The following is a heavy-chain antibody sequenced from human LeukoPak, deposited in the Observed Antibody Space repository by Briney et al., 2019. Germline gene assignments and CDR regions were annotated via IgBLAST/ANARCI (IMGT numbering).Heavy chain of an antibody. CDR2: ISYDGSNK. CDR1: GFTFSSYG. J-gene: IGHJ4*02. V-gene: IGHV3-30*18. D-gene: IGHD6-19*01. Sequence: GRSLRLSCAASGFTFSSYGMHWVRQAPGKGLEWAAVISYDGSNKYYADSVKGRFTISRDSSENTLYLQMNSMRAEDTAVYYCAKDSIAVAGPGYYWGQGTLVTVSS. CDR3: AKDSIAVAGPGYY.